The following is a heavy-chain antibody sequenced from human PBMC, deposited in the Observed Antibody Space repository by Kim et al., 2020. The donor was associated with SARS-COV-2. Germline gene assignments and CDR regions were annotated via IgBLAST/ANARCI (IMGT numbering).Heavy chain of an antibody. D-gene: IGHD2-8*01. Sequence: ASVKVSCKASGYTFTSYAMNWVRQAPGQGLEWMGWINTNTGNPTYAQGFTGRFVFSLDTSVSTAYLQISSLKAEDTAVYYCARDSDCTNGVCYIRGAFDIWGQGTMVTVSS. J-gene: IGHJ3*02. CDR1: GYTFTSYA. CDR3: ARDSDCTNGVCYIRGAFDI. CDR2: INTNTGNP. V-gene: IGHV7-4-1*02.